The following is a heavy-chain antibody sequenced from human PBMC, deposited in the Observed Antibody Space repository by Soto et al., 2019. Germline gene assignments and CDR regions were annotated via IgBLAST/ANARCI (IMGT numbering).Heavy chain of an antibody. D-gene: IGHD2-15*01. CDR1: GYTSSIYA. Sequence: ASLKVSFPASGYTSSIYARPCLIQAPGHWLVLKGWINAGNGNTKYSQKFQGRVTITRDTSASTAYMELSSLRSEDTAVYYCARGVAPYYFDYWGQGT. J-gene: IGHJ4*02. CDR2: INAGNGNT. CDR3: ARGVAPYYFDY. V-gene: IGHV1-3*01.